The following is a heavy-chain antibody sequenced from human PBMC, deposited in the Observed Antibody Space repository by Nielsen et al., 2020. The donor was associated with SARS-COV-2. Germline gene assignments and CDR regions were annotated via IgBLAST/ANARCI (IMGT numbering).Heavy chain of an antibody. CDR2: IYTDDFDT. D-gene: IGHD3-10*01. V-gene: IGHV5-51*01. CDR1: GYTFSNYW. Sequence: GESLKISCQASGYTFSNYWIGWVRQIPGKGLEWIGIIYTDDFDTRYNPSFQGQVTISADKSINTVFLQWSRLKASDTAMYFCARQGHYFGSGTFRGDYWGQGTQVTVSS. CDR3: ARQGHYFGSGTFRGDY. J-gene: IGHJ4*02.